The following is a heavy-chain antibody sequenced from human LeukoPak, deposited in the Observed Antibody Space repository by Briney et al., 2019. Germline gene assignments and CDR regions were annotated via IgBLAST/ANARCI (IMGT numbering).Heavy chain of an antibody. Sequence: KPSETLSLTCTVSDYSITSGYFWGWIRQPPGKGLEWIGSIYHSGNAYYNPSLKSRVTISVDTSKNQFSLKLSSVTAADTAVYYCARDIYYYDSSGYYYYYMDVWGKGTTVTISS. CDR2: IYHSGNA. J-gene: IGHJ6*03. V-gene: IGHV4-38-2*02. CDR3: ARDIYYYDSSGYYYYYMDV. D-gene: IGHD3-22*01. CDR1: DYSITSGYF.